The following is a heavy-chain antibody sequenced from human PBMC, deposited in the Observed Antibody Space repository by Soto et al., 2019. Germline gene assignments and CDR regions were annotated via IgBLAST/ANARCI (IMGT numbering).Heavy chain of an antibody. J-gene: IGHJ4*02. CDR2: INHTGST. D-gene: IGHD3-3*01. Sequence: QVQLQQWGAGLPKPSETLSLTCAVYGAPFSGYYWTWIRQPPGKGLEWIGEINHTGSTKYNPSLKSRVTISLDKSKNQFSLSLRSVTAADTAVYYCARGREIFGAVTPFEYWGQGTQVAVSS. CDR1: GAPFSGYY. CDR3: ARGREIFGAVTPFEY. V-gene: IGHV4-34*02.